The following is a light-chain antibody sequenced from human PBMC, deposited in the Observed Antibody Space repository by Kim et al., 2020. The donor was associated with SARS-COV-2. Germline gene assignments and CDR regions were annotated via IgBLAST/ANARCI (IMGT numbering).Light chain of an antibody. CDR3: QSYDRSLIFV. J-gene: IGLJ1*01. V-gene: IGLV1-40*01. CDR2: DNN. CDR1: SSNIGAGYG. Sequence: QSVLTQPPSVSGAPGQRVTISCTGSSSNIGAGYGIHWYQHLPGRAPKLLIYDNNNRPSGVPDRFSGSKSDSSASLAITGLQAEDEADYYCQSYDRSLIFVFGTGTKVTVL.